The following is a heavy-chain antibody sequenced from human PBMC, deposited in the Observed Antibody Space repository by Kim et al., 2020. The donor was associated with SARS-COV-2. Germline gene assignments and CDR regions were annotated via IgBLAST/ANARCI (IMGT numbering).Heavy chain of an antibody. CDR3: AKSYGSGSYYVLDY. J-gene: IGHJ4*02. D-gene: IGHD3-10*01. CDR2: ISWNSGSI. V-gene: IGHV3-9*01. CDR1: GFTFGDYA. Sequence: GGSLRLSCAASGFTFGDYAMHWVRQAPGKGLEWVSGISWNSGSIGYADSVKGRFTISRDNAKNSLYLQMNSLRAEDTALYYCAKSYGSGSYYVLDYWGQGALVTVSS.